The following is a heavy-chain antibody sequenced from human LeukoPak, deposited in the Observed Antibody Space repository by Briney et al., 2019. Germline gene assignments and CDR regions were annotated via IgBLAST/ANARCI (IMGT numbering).Heavy chain of an antibody. Sequence: VGSLRLSCAASGFTFSSCGMHWVRQAPGKGLEWVAFIRYDGSNKYYADSVKGRFTISRDNSKNTLYLQMNNLRAEDTAVYYCTKDPLEYAYGDYVHCYYYKDVWGKGTTVTVSS. J-gene: IGHJ6*03. CDR1: GFTFSSCG. CDR3: TKDPLEYAYGDYVHCYYYKDV. V-gene: IGHV3-30*02. D-gene: IGHD4-17*01. CDR2: IRYDGSNK.